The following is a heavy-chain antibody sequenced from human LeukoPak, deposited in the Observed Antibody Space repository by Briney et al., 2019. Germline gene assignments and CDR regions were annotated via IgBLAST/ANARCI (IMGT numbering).Heavy chain of an antibody. CDR1: GFTVSSNY. CDR2: INTDESKI. CDR3: ARGGLFKYFFDY. V-gene: IGHV3-74*01. Sequence: GGSLRLSCAASGFTVSSNYMSWVRQTPGKGLVWVSRINTDESKINHADSVKGRFTISRDNAKNMLYLQMNSLRAEDTAVYYCARGGLFKYFFDYWGQGTPVTVSS. J-gene: IGHJ4*02. D-gene: IGHD2-15*01.